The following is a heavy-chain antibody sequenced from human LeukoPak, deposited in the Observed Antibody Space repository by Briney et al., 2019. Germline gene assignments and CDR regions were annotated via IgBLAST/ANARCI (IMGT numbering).Heavy chain of an antibody. J-gene: IGHJ4*02. CDR1: GGSISSGSYY. CDR3: ARTYDTARRDY. CDR2: IYTSGST. V-gene: IGHV4-61*02. D-gene: IGHD3-22*01. Sequence: PSETLSLTCTVSGGSISSGSYYWSWLRQPAGTGLEWIGRIYTSGSTNYNPSLKSRVTISVDTSKNQFSLKLSSVTAADTAVYYCARTYDTARRDYWGQGTLVTVSS.